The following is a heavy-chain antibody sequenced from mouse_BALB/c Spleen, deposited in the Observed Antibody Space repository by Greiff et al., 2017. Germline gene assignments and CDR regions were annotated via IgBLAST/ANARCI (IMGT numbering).Heavy chain of an antibody. V-gene: IGHV5-6-5*01. D-gene: IGHD2-3*01. J-gene: IGHJ1*01. CDR3: ARRGRLLLVMDD. CDR1: GFTFSSYA. Sequence: EVKLQESGGGLVKPGGSLKLSCAASGFTFSSYAMSWVRQTPEKRLEWVASISSGGSTYYPDSVKGRFTIPRDNARNILYLQMSSLRSEDTAMYYCARRGRLLLVMDDWGEGTTVTVSS. CDR2: ISSGGST.